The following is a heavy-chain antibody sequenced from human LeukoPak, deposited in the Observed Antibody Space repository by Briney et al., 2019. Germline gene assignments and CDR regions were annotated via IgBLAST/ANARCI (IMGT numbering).Heavy chain of an antibody. V-gene: IGHV3-30*04. CDR3: ARETRRCSSRWLDP. D-gene: IGHD6-6*01. J-gene: IGHJ5*02. CDR2: ISYDGSNK. CDR1: GFTFSSYA. Sequence: GGSLRLSCAASGFTFSSYAMHWVRQAPGKGLEWVAVISYDGSNKYYADSVKGRFTISRDNYKKTLYLKMNRLRAEDTAVYYCARETRRCSSRWLDPWGEGTLVTVSS.